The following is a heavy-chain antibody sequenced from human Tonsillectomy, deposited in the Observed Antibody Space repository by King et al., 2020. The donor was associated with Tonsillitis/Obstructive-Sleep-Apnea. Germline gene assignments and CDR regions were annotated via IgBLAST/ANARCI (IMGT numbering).Heavy chain of an antibody. CDR1: GFTFSRYA. V-gene: IGHV3-30*04. Sequence: VQLVESGGGVVQPGRSLRLSCAVSGFTFSRYAMHWVRQAPGKGLEWVAVISYDGSNKYYADSVKGQFTISRDNSKNTLYLQMNSLRAEDTAVYYCAREAAVAGSFDYWGQGTLVTVSS. J-gene: IGHJ4*02. CDR2: ISYDGSNK. D-gene: IGHD6-19*01. CDR3: AREAAVAGSFDY.